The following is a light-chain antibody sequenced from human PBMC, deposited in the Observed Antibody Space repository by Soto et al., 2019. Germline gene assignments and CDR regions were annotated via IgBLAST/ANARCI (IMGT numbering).Light chain of an antibody. CDR1: QSVSGN. Sequence: EIVMTQSPATLSLSPGARATLSCRASQSVSGNLAWSQQKPGQAPRLLIYGASTRATGIPARFSGSGSGTEFTLTISSLQSEDFAVYYCQQYNNWSQITFGQGTRLEIK. CDR3: QQYNNWSQIT. J-gene: IGKJ5*01. V-gene: IGKV3-15*01. CDR2: GAS.